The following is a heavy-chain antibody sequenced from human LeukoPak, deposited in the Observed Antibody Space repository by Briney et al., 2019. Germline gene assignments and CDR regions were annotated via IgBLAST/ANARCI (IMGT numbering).Heavy chain of an antibody. Sequence: ASVKVSCKASGYTFTSYYMHWVRQAPGQGLEWMGIINPSGCNTSYAQKFQGRVTMTRDTSISTAYMELGSLRSDDTAVYYCARSDPGGMKDDAFDIWGQGTMVTVSS. CDR1: GYTFTSYY. CDR2: INPSGCNT. J-gene: IGHJ3*02. V-gene: IGHV1-46*01. CDR3: ARSDPGGMKDDAFDI. D-gene: IGHD1-26*01.